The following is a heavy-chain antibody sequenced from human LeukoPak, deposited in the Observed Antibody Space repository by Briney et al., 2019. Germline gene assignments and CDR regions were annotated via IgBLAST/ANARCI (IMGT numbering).Heavy chain of an antibody. D-gene: IGHD6-13*01. CDR3: ARASARAAAGRYYYYYMDV. Sequence: GGSLRLSCAASGFTFSSYAMHWVRQAPGKGLEWVAVISYYGSNEYYADSVKGRFTISRDNSKNTLYLQMNSLRAEDTAVYYCARASARAAAGRYYYYYMDVWGKGTTVTVSS. V-gene: IGHV3-30*04. J-gene: IGHJ6*03. CDR2: ISYYGSNE. CDR1: GFTFSSYA.